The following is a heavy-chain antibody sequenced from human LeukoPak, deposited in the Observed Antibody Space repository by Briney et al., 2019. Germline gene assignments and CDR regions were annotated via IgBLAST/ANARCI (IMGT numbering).Heavy chain of an antibody. J-gene: IGHJ3*02. Sequence: GESLKISCKGSGYTFTSYWIGWVRQMPGKGLEWMGIIYPGDSDTRYSPSFQGQVTISADKSISTAYLQWSSLKASDTAMYYCASRGYDSSGYYPNGAFDIWGQGTMVTVSS. CDR1: GYTFTSYW. V-gene: IGHV5-51*01. D-gene: IGHD3-22*01. CDR3: ASRGYDSSGYYPNGAFDI. CDR2: IYPGDSDT.